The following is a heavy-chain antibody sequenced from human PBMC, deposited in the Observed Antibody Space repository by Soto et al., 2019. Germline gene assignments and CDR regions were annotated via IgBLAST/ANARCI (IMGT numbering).Heavy chain of an antibody. CDR2: IYYSGST. CDR1: GGSISSGDYY. CDR3: ARDLAYSSVNYYYGMDV. Sequence: KPSETLSLTCTVSGGSISSGDYYWSWIRQPPGKGLEWIGYIYYSGSTYYNPSLKSRVTISVDTSKNQFSLKLSSVTAADTAVYYCARDLAYSSVNYYYGMDVWGQGTTVTVSS. D-gene: IGHD6-25*01. V-gene: IGHV4-30-4*01. J-gene: IGHJ6*02.